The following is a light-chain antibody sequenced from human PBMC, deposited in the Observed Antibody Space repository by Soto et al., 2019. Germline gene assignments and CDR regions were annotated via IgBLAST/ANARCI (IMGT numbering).Light chain of an antibody. CDR3: QQSYSLPRT. V-gene: IGKV1-39*01. Sequence: DIQMTQSPSSLSASVGDRVTITCRASQSISSYLNWYQQKPGKAPKLLIYAASSLQSGVPSRFSGSGSGTDFTLTISSLQPEDSATYYCQQSYSLPRTFGRGTKLDIK. J-gene: IGKJ2*01. CDR1: QSISSY. CDR2: AAS.